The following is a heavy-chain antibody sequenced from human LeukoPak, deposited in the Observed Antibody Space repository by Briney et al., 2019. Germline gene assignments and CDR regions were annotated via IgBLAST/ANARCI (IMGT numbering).Heavy chain of an antibody. V-gene: IGHV3-23*01. D-gene: IGHD2-21*02. J-gene: IGHJ4*02. CDR3: ARDRGSAYCGGDCYPRYFDY. CDR2: ISGTGDST. CDR1: GFTFTTYA. Sequence: GGSLRLSCGASGFTFTTYAMSWVRQAPGKGLEWVSTISGTGDSTYYADSVKGRFTISRDNAKNSLYLQMNSLRAEDTAVYYCARDRGSAYCGGDCYPRYFDYWGQGTLVTVSS.